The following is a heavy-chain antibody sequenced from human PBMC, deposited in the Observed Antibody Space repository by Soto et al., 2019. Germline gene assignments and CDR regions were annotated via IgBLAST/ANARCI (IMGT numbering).Heavy chain of an antibody. Sequence: GASVKVSCKASGYTFTGYYMHWVRQAPGQGLEWMGWINPNSGGTNYAQKFQGWVTMTRDTSISTAYMELSRLRSDDTAVYYCARAGPDYCSGGSCYRYDYWGQGTLVTVSS. CDR1: GYTFTGYY. CDR2: INPNSGGT. CDR3: ARAGPDYCSGGSCYRYDY. D-gene: IGHD2-15*01. V-gene: IGHV1-2*04. J-gene: IGHJ4*02.